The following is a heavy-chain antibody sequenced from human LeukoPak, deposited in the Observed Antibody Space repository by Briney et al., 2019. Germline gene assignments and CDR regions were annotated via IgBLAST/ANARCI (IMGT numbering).Heavy chain of an antibody. J-gene: IGHJ4*02. CDR1: GGSFTGYH. Sequence: SETLSLTCAVYGGSFTGYHWSWIRQPPGKGLEWIGEINHSGSTNYNPSLKSRVTISVDTSKNQFSLKLSSVTAADTAVYYCARFKSDDSSGYYYYFDYWGQGTLVTVSS. CDR2: INHSGST. D-gene: IGHD3-22*01. CDR3: ARFKSDDSSGYYYYFDY. V-gene: IGHV4-34*01.